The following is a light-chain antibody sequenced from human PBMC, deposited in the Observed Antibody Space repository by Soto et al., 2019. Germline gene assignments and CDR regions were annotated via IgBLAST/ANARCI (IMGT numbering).Light chain of an antibody. J-gene: IGKJ1*01. CDR3: QQYYSTPWT. CDR1: QSVFYSSNNKNY. CDR2: WAS. V-gene: IGKV4-1*01. Sequence: DIVMTRSPDSLAVSLGERATINCKSIQSVFYSSNNKNYLAWYQQKPGQPPKLLIYWASTRESGVPDRFSGSGSGTDFTLTISSLQAEDVAVYYCQQYYSTPWTFGQGTKVDIK.